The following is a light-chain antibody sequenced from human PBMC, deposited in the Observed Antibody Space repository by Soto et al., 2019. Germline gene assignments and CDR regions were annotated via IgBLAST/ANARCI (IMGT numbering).Light chain of an antibody. Sequence: QSALTQPASVSGSPGHSITSSCTGTSSDVGGYNYVSWYQQHPGKAPKLMIYEVSNRPSGVSNRFSGSKSGNTASLTISGLQAEDEADYYCSSYTSSSTLVFGGVTKLTVL. J-gene: IGLJ2*01. CDR2: EVS. CDR3: SSYTSSSTLV. V-gene: IGLV2-14*01. CDR1: SSDVGGYNY.